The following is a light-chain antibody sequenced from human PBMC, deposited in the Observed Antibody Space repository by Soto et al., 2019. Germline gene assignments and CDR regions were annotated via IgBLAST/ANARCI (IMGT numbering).Light chain of an antibody. CDR2: GAS. Sequence: DIVLTQSPGTLSLSPGERATLSCRTSESISSEYLAWYQQRPGQAPRLLIYGASSRATGVPDRSSGSGSGTDFTLTITGLEPEDFAVYYCQQYGSSPPITFGQGTRLEI. V-gene: IGKV3-20*01. J-gene: IGKJ5*01. CDR3: QQYGSSPPIT. CDR1: ESISSEY.